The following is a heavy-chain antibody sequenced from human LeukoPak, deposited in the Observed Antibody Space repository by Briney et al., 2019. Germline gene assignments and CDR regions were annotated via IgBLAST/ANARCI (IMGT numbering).Heavy chain of an antibody. Sequence: ASVKVSCKASGYTFTSFAMHWVRQAPGQRLEWMGWINPGNGSTKYSQKFQGRVTITRNTSASTAFMELSSLRSEDTAVYYCARDRGWELRHFDYWGQGTLVTVSS. CDR2: INPGNGST. J-gene: IGHJ4*02. V-gene: IGHV1-3*01. D-gene: IGHD1-26*01. CDR3: ARDRGWELRHFDY. CDR1: GYTFTSFA.